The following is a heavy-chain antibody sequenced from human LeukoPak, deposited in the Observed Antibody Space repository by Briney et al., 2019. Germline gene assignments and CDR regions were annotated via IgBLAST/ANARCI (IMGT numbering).Heavy chain of an antibody. CDR2: IIPILGIA. Sequence: SVKASCKASGGTFSSYAISWVRQAPGRGLEWMGRIIPILGIANYAQKFQGRVTITADKSTSTAYMELSSLRSEDTAVYYCAREDCSGGSCYSSYYYGMDVWGQGTTVTVSS. D-gene: IGHD2-15*01. J-gene: IGHJ6*02. V-gene: IGHV1-69*04. CDR1: GGTFSSYA. CDR3: AREDCSGGSCYSSYYYGMDV.